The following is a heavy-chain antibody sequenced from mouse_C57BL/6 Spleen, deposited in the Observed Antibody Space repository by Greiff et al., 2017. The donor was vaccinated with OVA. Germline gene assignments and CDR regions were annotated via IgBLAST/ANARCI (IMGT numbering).Heavy chain of an antibody. D-gene: IGHD1-1*01. Sequence: VHVKQSGAELVRPGASVKLSCTASGFNIKDYYMHWVKQRPEQGLEWIGRIDPEDGDTEYAPKFQGKATMTADTSSNTAYLQLSSLTSEDTAVYYCTTGYYGSSYHFDYWGQGTTLTVSS. CDR3: TTGYYGSSYHFDY. CDR2: IDPEDGDT. J-gene: IGHJ2*01. V-gene: IGHV14-1*01. CDR1: GFNIKDYY.